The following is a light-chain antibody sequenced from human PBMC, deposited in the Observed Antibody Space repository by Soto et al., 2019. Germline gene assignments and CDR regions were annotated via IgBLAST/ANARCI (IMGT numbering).Light chain of an antibody. J-gene: IGKJ4*01. CDR2: AAS. CDR3: QKYDSVPLT. CDR1: QGINNF. V-gene: IGKV1-27*01. Sequence: DIQMTQSPSSLSASVGDRVTITCRASQGINNFVAWYQQKPGEVPKLLIYAASTLQSGVPSRFSGSGFGTVFVLTISSLEPEDVATYYCQKYDSVPLTFGGGTRVEIK.